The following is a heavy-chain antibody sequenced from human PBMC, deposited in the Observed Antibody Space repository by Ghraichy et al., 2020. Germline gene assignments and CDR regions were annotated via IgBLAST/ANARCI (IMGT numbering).Heavy chain of an antibody. CDR1: GFTFSYYW. D-gene: IGHD3-10*01. Sequence: GGSLRLSCADSGFTFSYYWMSWVRQAPGKGLEWVATIKQDGSDTYYVDSAKGRFTISRDNAKNSLYLHMNSLTVEDTAVYYCVRGSGYTNSPFDLWGQGALVTVSS. CDR3: VRGSGYTNSPFDL. J-gene: IGHJ4*02. V-gene: IGHV3-7*01. CDR2: IKQDGSDT.